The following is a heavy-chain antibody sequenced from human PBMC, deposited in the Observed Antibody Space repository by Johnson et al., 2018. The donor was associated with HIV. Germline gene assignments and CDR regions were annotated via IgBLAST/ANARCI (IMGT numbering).Heavy chain of an antibody. V-gene: IGHV3-23*04. CDR3: AREQGSGSYSIHAFDI. D-gene: IGHD1-26*01. CDR1: GFTFRNYA. CDR2: ISGSGGRT. J-gene: IGHJ3*02. Sequence: VQLVESGGGLVQPGGSLRLSCAASGFTFRNYAMSWVRQAPGKGLEWVSAISGSGGRTNYADSVKGRFTISRDNSENTLYLQMNSLRAEDTAVYYCAREQGSGSYSIHAFDIWGQGTMVTVSS.